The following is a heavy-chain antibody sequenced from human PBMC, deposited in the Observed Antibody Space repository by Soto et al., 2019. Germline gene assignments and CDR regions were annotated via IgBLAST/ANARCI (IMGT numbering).Heavy chain of an antibody. J-gene: IGHJ4*02. CDR2: ISYDGSLQ. CDR1: GFAFSSYG. Sequence: QAQLVESGGGVVQPGRSLRLSCAASGFAFSSYGMHWVRQAPGTGLEWVAVISYDGSLQHYADSVKGRFTISRDNSKSMVLLQMSSMRAEDTAVYYCVSERRYGHASVPYSWGQGTLVSVSS. V-gene: IGHV3-30*03. CDR3: VSERRYGHASVPYS. D-gene: IGHD5-18*01.